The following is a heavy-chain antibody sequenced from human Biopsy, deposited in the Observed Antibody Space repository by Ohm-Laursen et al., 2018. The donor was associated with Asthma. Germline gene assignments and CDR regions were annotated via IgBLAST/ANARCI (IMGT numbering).Heavy chain of an antibody. CDR3: ARWGSFGFDY. CDR2: IYYSGST. J-gene: IGHJ4*02. Sequence: SDTLSLTCTVSGGSISSSSYYWGWIRQPPGKGLEWIGSIYYSGSTYYNPSLKSRVTISVDTSKNQLSLKLSSVTAADTAVFYCARWGSFGFDYWGQGTLVTVSS. CDR1: GGSISSSSYY. D-gene: IGHD7-27*01. V-gene: IGHV4-39*01.